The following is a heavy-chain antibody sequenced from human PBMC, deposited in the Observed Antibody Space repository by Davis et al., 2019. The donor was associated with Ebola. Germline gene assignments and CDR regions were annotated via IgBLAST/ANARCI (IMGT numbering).Heavy chain of an antibody. J-gene: IGHJ3*02. CDR1: GASISSRSYY. CDR2: FSYGDNTH. Sequence: SETLSLTCTVSGASISSRSYYWGWIRQPPGKGLEWVGSFSYGDNTHYYNPSLRSRVTISVDTSRNQFSLKLISVTAADTAVYYCARSRYSSSWYAFDIWGQGTMVTISS. CDR3: ARSRYSSSWYAFDI. V-gene: IGHV4-39*01. D-gene: IGHD6-13*01.